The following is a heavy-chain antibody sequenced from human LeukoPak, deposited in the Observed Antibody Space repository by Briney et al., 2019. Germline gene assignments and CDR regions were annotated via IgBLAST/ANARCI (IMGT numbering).Heavy chain of an antibody. V-gene: IGHV3-74*01. CDR2: TNGDGRTT. CDR3: ARWVSVFDY. D-gene: IGHD6-13*01. J-gene: IGHJ4*02. CDR1: GFTFNRFW. Sequence: GGSLRLSRAASGFTFNRFWMHWVRQVPGRGLVWVSHTNGDGRTTDYADSVRGRFTISRDNAKNTLYLQMNSLRAEDTAVYYCARWVSVFDYWGQGTLVTVSS.